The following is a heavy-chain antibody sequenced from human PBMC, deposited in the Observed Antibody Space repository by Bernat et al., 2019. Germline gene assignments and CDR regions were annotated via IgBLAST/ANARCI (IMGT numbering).Heavy chain of an antibody. D-gene: IGHD6-13*01. CDR1: GDSINSFY. CDR2: IYYNGRA. CDR3: ARVSYSGSLYWFDP. Sequence: QVQLQESGPRLVKPSETLSLTCNVTGDSINSFYWTWIRQPPGKGLEWIGFIYYNGRANYSPSLKGRVTISIATSRKQFSLVLTSVTAGDTAVYYCARVSYSGSLYWFDPWGQGALVTVSS. V-gene: IGHV4-59*12. J-gene: IGHJ5*02.